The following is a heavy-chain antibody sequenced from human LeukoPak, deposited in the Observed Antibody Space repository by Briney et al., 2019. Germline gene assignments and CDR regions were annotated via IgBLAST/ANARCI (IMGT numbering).Heavy chain of an antibody. CDR3: ARQGSGGRALDI. CDR1: GGSISSSTYY. Sequence: SETLSLTCSVSGGSISSSTYYWGWIRQPPGKGLEWIGSIYYSGSVNYNPSLKTRVTISADTSKNQLSLKLTSVTAADTALYYCARQGSGGRALDIWGQGTMVTVSS. CDR2: IYYSGSV. V-gene: IGHV4-39*01. J-gene: IGHJ3*02.